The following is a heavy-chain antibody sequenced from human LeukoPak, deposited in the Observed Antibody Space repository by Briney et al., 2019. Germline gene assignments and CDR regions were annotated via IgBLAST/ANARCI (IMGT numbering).Heavy chain of an antibody. Sequence: ASVKVSCKASGYTFTSYGISWVRHAPGQGLEWIGWISAYNGNTNYAQKLQGRVTMTTDTSTSTAYMELRSLRSDDTAVYYCARLQAQYCSSTSCYLGGDLYYYYYMDVWGKGTTVTVSS. CDR1: GYTFTSYG. CDR3: ARLQAQYCSSTSCYLGGDLYYYYYMDV. V-gene: IGHV1-18*01. D-gene: IGHD2-2*01. J-gene: IGHJ6*03. CDR2: ISAYNGNT.